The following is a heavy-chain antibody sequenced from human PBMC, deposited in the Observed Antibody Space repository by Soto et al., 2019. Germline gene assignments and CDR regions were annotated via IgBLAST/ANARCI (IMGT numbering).Heavy chain of an antibody. J-gene: IGHJ3*02. V-gene: IGHV1-69*02. CDR1: GGTFSTST. CDR3: ARHTDCGSGSSCLGSDNMDTDAFDI. CDR2: TISILDVA. Sequence: ASVKVSCKASGGTFSTSTFTWVRQAPGQGLEWMGRTISILDVADYAQDFQGRVTITADKSTSTAYMELTSLTSKDTAVYYCARHTDCGSGSSCLGSDNMDTDAFDIWGQGTMVTVSS. D-gene: IGHD3-10*01.